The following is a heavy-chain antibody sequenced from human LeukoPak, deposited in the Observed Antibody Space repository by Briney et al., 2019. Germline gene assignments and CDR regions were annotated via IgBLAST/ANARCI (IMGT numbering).Heavy chain of an antibody. CDR2: MNPNSGNT. CDR3: ARGVWSYAPYYFDY. D-gene: IGHD3-16*01. V-gene: IGHV1-8*03. Sequence: ASVKVSCKASGGTFSSYAINWVRQATGQGLEWMGWMNPNSGNTGYAQKFQGRVTITRNTSISTAYMELSSLRSEDTAVYYCARGVWSYAPYYFDYWGQGTLVTVSS. J-gene: IGHJ4*02. CDR1: GGTFSSYA.